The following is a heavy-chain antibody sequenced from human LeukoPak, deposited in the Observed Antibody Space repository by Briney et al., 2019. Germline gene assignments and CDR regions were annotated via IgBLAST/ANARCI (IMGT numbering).Heavy chain of an antibody. J-gene: IGHJ4*02. Sequence: GGSMRLSCAASGFTFSSYWMHWVRQAPGKGLVWVSRINSDGSSTSYADSVKGRFTISRDNAKNTLYLQMNSLRAEDTAVYYCARVVYGDYAFDYWGQGTLVTVSS. CDR1: GFTFSSYW. CDR3: ARVVYGDYAFDY. CDR2: INSDGSST. V-gene: IGHV3-74*01. D-gene: IGHD4-17*01.